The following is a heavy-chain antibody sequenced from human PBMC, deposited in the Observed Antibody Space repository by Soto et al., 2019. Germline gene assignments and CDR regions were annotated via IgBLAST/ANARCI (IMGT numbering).Heavy chain of an antibody. CDR1: GFTFSSYA. CDR3: AKSTQRITMVRGVIITLSA. D-gene: IGHD3-10*01. J-gene: IGHJ5*02. Sequence: GGSLRLSCAASGFTFSSYAMSWVRQAPGKGLEWVSAISGSGGSTYYADSVKGRFTISRDNSKNTLYLQMNSLRAEDTAVYYCAKSTQRITMVRGVIITLSAWGQGTLVTVSS. V-gene: IGHV3-23*01. CDR2: ISGSGGST.